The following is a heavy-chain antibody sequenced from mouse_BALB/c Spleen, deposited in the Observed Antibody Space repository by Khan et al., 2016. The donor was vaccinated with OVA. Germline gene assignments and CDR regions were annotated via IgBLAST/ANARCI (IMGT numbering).Heavy chain of an antibody. J-gene: IGHJ2*01. Sequence: EVELVESGGGLVKPGGSLKLSCAASGFTFNNYAMSWVRQTPEKRLEWVATVSSGGSYTYYPDSVKGRFTISRDNAKNTLYLHMSSLSSEDTAMYYCARQGGIYDGPFDYWGQGTTLTVSS. CDR1: GFTFNNYA. V-gene: IGHV5-9-3*01. D-gene: IGHD2-3*01. CDR2: VSSGGSYT. CDR3: ARQGGIYDGPFDY.